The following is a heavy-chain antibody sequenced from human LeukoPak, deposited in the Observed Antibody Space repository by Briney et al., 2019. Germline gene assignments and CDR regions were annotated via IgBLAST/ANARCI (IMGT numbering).Heavy chain of an antibody. CDR2: IDPNTGRT. D-gene: IGHD3-10*01. J-gene: IGHJ6*02. CDR1: GYTFTDYY. V-gene: IGHV1-2*02. Sequence: ASVKVSCKPSGYTFTDYYLHWVRQAPGQGLEWMGWIDPNTGRTVYAQDLQGRLTLTRDTSVSTTYMDLRGLGSDDTAVYYCARTPVVVIRGVIEDGMDVWGQGTTVTVSS. CDR3: ARTPVVVIRGVIEDGMDV.